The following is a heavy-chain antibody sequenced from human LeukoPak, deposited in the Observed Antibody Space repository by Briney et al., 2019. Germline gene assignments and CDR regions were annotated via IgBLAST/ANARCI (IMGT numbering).Heavy chain of an antibody. Sequence: GASVKVSCKASGFSLTGDYLHWVRQAPGQGLEWMGRINPNSGGTRYAQKFQGRVTMTRDTSSSTAYMDLSGLRSDDTAVYYCARATCSSTSCPPNYYGMDVWGQGTTVTVSS. D-gene: IGHD2-2*01. CDR3: ARATCSSTSCPPNYYGMDV. CDR2: INPNSGGT. CDR1: GFSLTGDY. J-gene: IGHJ6*02. V-gene: IGHV1-2*06.